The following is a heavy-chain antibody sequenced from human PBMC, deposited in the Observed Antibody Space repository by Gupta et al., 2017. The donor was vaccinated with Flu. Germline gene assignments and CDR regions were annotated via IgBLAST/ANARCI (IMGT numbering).Heavy chain of an antibody. CDR1: GYTFTGYY. Sequence: QVQLVQSGAEVKKPGASVKVSCKASGYTFTGYYMHWVRQAPGQGLEWMGWINPNSGGTNYAQKFQGRVTMTRDTSISTAYMELSRLRSDDTAVYYCARGNYDSSGYYYGYYYYYYGMDVWGQGTTVTVSS. CDR2: INPNSGGT. CDR3: ARGNYDSSGYYYGYYYYYYGMDV. D-gene: IGHD3-22*01. J-gene: IGHJ6*02. V-gene: IGHV1-2*02.